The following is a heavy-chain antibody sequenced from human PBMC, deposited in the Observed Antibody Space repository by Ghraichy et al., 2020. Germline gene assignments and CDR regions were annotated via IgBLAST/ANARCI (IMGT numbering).Heavy chain of an antibody. V-gene: IGHV3-74*01. CDR1: GFTFSDYW. CDR3: ARSSGHDY. D-gene: IGHD3-22*01. J-gene: IGHJ4*02. Sequence: LSLTCVASGFTFSDYWMYWVRQPPGKGLVWVSRINSDASSRNYADSVKGRFTISRDNAKSTLYLQLNSLRVEDTAVYYCARSSGHDYWGQGTLITVSS. CDR2: INSDASSR.